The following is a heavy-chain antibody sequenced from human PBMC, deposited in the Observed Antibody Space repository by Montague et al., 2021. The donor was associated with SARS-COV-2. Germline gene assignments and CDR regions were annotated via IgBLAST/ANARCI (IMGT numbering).Heavy chain of an antibody. CDR3: ARAQKTISGMLIPPYYFDF. V-gene: IGHV4-4*02. CDR1: GHSIWSSDW. J-gene: IGHJ4*02. D-gene: IGHD3-3*01. Sequence: SETLSLTCSVSGHSIWSSDWWTWVRHPPGKGLEWIGDIYHSGSTTYNPSLKSRVTISVDKSKNQFSLTLTSRTAADTAVYYCARAQKTISGMLIPPYYFDFWGQGTLVTVSS. CDR2: IYHSGST.